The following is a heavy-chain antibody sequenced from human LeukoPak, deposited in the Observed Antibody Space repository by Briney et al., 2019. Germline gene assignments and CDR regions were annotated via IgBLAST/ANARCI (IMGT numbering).Heavy chain of an antibody. CDR2: IYYSGSN. J-gene: IGHJ4*02. CDR3: ARGGPEDYAFLVY. V-gene: IGHV4-59*01. D-gene: IGHD3-3*01. Sequence: SETLSLTCTVSGGSISSYYWSWIRQPPGKGLEWIGYIYYSGSNNYNPSLKSRVTISVDTSKNQFSLKLSSVTAADTAVYYCARGGPEDYAFLVYWGQGTLVTVSS. CDR1: GGSISSYY.